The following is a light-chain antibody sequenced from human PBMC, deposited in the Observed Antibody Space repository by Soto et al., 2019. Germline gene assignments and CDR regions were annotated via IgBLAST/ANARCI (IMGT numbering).Light chain of an antibody. CDR1: QSISSY. J-gene: IGKJ4*02. Sequence: IQMTQSPSSLSASVGDRVTITCRASQSISSYLDWYQQKPGQAPRLLIYAASSLQSGVPARFSGSGSGTDFTLTISSLQPEDFATYYCQQSYSTPLTFGGGTKVDIK. CDR3: QQSYSTPLT. V-gene: IGKV1-39*01. CDR2: AAS.